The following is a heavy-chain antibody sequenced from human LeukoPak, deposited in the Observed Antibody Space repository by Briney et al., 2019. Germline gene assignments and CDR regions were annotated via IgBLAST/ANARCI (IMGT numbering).Heavy chain of an antibody. CDR3: AKGVGMVAMFSFYDY. CDR2: VSGGGGST. D-gene: IGHD5-12*01. CDR1: GFTFSSYA. Sequence: GGSLRLSCAASGFTFSSYAMSWVRQAPGKGLEWVSAVSGGGGSTYYADSVKGRFTISRDNSKNTLYLQMNSLRVEDTAVYYCAKGVGMVAMFSFYDYWGKETLVTVSS. V-gene: IGHV3-23*01. J-gene: IGHJ4*02.